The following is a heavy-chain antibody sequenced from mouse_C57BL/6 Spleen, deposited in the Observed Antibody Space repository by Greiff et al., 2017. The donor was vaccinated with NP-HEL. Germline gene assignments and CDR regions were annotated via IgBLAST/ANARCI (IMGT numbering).Heavy chain of an antibody. V-gene: IGHV5-9-1*02. CDR2: ISSGGDYI. CDR1: GFTFSSYA. Sequence: EVKVVESGEGLVKPGGSLKLSCAASGFTFSSYAMSWVRQTPEKRLEWVAYISSGGDYIYYADTVKGRFTISRDNARNTLYLQMSSLKSEDTAMYYCTREGDYEDFDYWGQGTTLTVSS. D-gene: IGHD2-4*01. J-gene: IGHJ2*01. CDR3: TREGDYEDFDY.